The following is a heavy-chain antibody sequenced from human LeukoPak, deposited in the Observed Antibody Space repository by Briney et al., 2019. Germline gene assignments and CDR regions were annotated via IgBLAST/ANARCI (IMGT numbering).Heavy chain of an antibody. CDR3: ARADLDSSGYNFDY. D-gene: IGHD3-22*01. J-gene: IGHJ4*02. V-gene: IGHV4-61*02. Sequence: SQTLSLTCTVSGGSISSGSYYWSWIRQPAGKGLEWIGRIYTSGSTNYNPSLKSRVTISVDTSKNQFSLKLSSVTAADTAVYYCARADLDSSGYNFDYWGQGTLVTVSS. CDR2: IYTSGST. CDR1: GGSISSGSYY.